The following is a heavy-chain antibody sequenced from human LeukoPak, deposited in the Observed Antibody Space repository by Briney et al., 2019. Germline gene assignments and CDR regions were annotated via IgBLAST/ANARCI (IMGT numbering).Heavy chain of an antibody. J-gene: IGHJ4*02. CDR2: LYYSGSS. V-gene: IGHV4-39*07. D-gene: IGHD6-13*01. CDR3: VRGDSGTWYPTGLHFDY. CDR1: GGSISSSSYY. Sequence: SETLSLTCTVSGGSISSSSYYWGWIRQPPGKGLEWIGSLYYSGSSYYNPSLKSRVTISADPSKNHFSLRLTSVTAADTAIYYCVRGDSGTWYPTGLHFDYWGQGTLVTVSS.